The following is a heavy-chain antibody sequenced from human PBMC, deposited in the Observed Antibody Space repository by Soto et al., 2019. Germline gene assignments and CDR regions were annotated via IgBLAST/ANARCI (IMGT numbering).Heavy chain of an antibody. D-gene: IGHD3-22*01. CDR2: ISYDGSNK. Sequence: QVQLVESGGGVVQPGRSLRLSCAASGFTFSSYGMHWVRQAPGKGLEWVAVISYDGSNKYYADSVKGRFTISRDNSKNTLYLQMNSLRAEDTAVYYCAKAHYYDSSGSPFDYWGQGTLVTVSS. V-gene: IGHV3-30*18. CDR3: AKAHYYDSSGSPFDY. CDR1: GFTFSSYG. J-gene: IGHJ4*02.